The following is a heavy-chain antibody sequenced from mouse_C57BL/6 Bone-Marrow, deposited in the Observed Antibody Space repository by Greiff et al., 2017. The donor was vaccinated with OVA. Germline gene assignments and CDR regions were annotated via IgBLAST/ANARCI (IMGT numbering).Heavy chain of an antibody. CDR1: GYTFTSYW. Sequence: VQLQQPGTELVKPGASVKLSCKASGYTFTSYWMHWVKQRPGQGLEWIGNINPSNGGTNYNEKFKSKATLTVDNASSTAYMQLSSLTSEDSAVYYCAREGYSNYWYFDVWGTGTTVTVSS. J-gene: IGHJ1*03. V-gene: IGHV1-53*01. CDR2: INPSNGGT. D-gene: IGHD2-5*01. CDR3: AREGYSNYWYFDV.